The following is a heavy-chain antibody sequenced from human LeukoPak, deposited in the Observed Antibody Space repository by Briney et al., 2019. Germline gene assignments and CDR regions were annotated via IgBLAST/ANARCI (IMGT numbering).Heavy chain of an antibody. D-gene: IGHD3-9*01. V-gene: IGHV1-69*02. CDR3: ARGSPQQYYDILTGYYIEAFDI. Sequence: SVKVSCKASGGTFSSYTISWVRQAPGQGLEWMGRIIPILGIANYAQKFQGRVMITADKSTSTAYMEPSSLRSEDTAVYYCARGSPQQYYDILTGYYIEAFDIWGQGTMVTVSS. CDR2: IIPILGIA. CDR1: GGTFSSYT. J-gene: IGHJ3*02.